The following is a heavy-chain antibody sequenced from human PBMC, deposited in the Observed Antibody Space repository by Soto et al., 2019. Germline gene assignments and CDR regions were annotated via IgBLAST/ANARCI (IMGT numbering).Heavy chain of an antibody. D-gene: IGHD1-26*01. CDR2: INPSGGST. J-gene: IGHJ4*02. Sequence: ASVKVSCKASGYTFTSYYMHWVRQAPGQGLEWMGIINPSGGSTSYAQKFQGRVTMTRDTSTSTVYMELSSLRSEDTTVYYCAREIVGATFDYWGQGTLVTVSS. CDR1: GYTFTSYY. CDR3: AREIVGATFDY. V-gene: IGHV1-46*01.